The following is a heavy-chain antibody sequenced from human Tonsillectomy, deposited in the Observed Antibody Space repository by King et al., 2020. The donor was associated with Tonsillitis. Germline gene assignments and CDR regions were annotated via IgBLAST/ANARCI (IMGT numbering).Heavy chain of an antibody. CDR3: ARAEQSSSGGRCCYYYYYGMDV. Sequence: VQLVQSGAEVKKPGASVKVSCKASGYTFTSYYMHWVRQAPGQGLEWMGIINPSGGSTSYAQKFQGRVTMTRDTSTSTVYMELSSLRSEDTAVYYCARAEQSSSGGRCCYYYYYGMDVWGQGTTVTVSS. CDR1: GYTFTSYY. J-gene: IGHJ6*02. V-gene: IGHV1-46*01. CDR2: INPSGGST. D-gene: IGHD2-15*01.